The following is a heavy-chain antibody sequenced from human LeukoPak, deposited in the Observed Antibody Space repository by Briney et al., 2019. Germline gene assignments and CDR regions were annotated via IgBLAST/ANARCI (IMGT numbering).Heavy chain of an antibody. CDR2: INSDGSST. D-gene: IGHD5-18*01. J-gene: IGHJ3*02. CDR3: ASTLGGVDTAMVDAFDI. Sequence: GGSLRLSCAASGFTFSSYWMHWVRQAPGKGLVWVSCINSDGSSTSYADSVKGRFTISRDNAKNTLYLQMNSLRAEDTAVYYCASTLGGVDTAMVDAFDIWGQGTMVTVSS. CDR1: GFTFSSYW. V-gene: IGHV3-74*01.